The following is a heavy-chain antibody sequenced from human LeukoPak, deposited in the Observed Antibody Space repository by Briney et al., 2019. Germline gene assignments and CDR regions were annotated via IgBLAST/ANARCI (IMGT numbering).Heavy chain of an antibody. Sequence: SETLSLTCAVYGGSFSGYYWSWIRQPPGKGLEWIGEINHSGSTNYNPSLKSRVTISVDTSKNQFSLKLSSLTAADTAVYYCAKSREEIRGLDAFDIWGQGTMVTVSS. CDR1: GGSFSGYY. CDR3: AKSREEIRGLDAFDI. V-gene: IGHV4-34*01. J-gene: IGHJ3*02. D-gene: IGHD5-24*01. CDR2: INHSGST.